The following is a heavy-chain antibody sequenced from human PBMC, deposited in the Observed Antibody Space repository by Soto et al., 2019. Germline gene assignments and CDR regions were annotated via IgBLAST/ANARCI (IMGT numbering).Heavy chain of an antibody. J-gene: IGHJ6*02. V-gene: IGHV3-30*18. Sequence: PGGSLRLSCAASGFTFSSYGMHWVRQAPGKGLEWVAVISYDGSNKYYADSVKGRFTISRDNSKNTLYLQMNSLRAEDTAVYYCAKDLSREYSYGPRDAVEDYYGMDVWGQGTTVTV. CDR2: ISYDGSNK. CDR1: GFTFSSYG. CDR3: AKDLSREYSYGPRDAVEDYYGMDV. D-gene: IGHD5-18*01.